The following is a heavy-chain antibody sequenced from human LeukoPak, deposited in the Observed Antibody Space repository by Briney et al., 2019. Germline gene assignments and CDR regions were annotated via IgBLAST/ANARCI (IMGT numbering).Heavy chain of an antibody. CDR1: GFTFSSYG. V-gene: IGHV3-48*04. Sequence: GGSLRLSCAASGFTFSSYGMSWVRQAPGKGLEWVSYISSSGSTIYYADSVKGRFTFSRDNAKNSLYLQMNSLRGEDTAVYYCAELGITMIGGVWGKGTTVTISS. CDR3: AELGITMIGGV. CDR2: ISSSGSTI. J-gene: IGHJ6*04. D-gene: IGHD3-10*02.